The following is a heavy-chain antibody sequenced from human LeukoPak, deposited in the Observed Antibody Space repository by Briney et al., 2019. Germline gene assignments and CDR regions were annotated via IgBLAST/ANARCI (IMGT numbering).Heavy chain of an antibody. V-gene: IGHV5-51*01. CDR2: IYPGDSDT. D-gene: IGHD6-6*01. Sequence: GESLKISCKGSGYSFSSCWIGWVRQMPGKGLEWMGIIYPGDSDTRYSSSFQGQVTISGDKSITTAYLQWSSLKASDTAMYYCARQGSSSSSRFDYWGQGTLVTVSS. J-gene: IGHJ4*02. CDR1: GYSFSSCW. CDR3: ARQGSSSSSRFDY.